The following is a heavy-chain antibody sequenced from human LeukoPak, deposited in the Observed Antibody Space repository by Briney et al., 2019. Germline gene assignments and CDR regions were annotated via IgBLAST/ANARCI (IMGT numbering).Heavy chain of an antibody. CDR2: ISYDGSNK. D-gene: IGHD4-17*01. V-gene: IGHV3-30*18. CDR3: AKAEFGDYPFDY. J-gene: IGHJ4*02. CDR1: GFTFSSYG. Sequence: GGSLRLSCAASGFTFSSYGMHWVRQAPGKGLEWVAVISYDGSNKYYADSVKGRFTTSRDNSKNTLYLQMNSLRAEDTAVYYCAKAEFGDYPFDYWGQGTLVTVSS.